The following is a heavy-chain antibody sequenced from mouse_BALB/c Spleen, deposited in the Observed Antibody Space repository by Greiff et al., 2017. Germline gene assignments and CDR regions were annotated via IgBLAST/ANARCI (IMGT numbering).Heavy chain of an antibody. CDR1: GFTFSSYT. Sequence: EVKLVESGGGLVKPGGSLKLSCAASGFTFSSYTMSWVRQTPEKRLEWVATISSGGSYTYYPDSVKGRFTISRDNAKNTLYLQMSSLKSEDTAMYYCTREGTTVAHYFDYWGQGTTLTVSA. CDR2: ISSGGSYT. D-gene: IGHD1-1*01. V-gene: IGHV5-6-4*01. CDR3: TREGTTVAHYFDY. J-gene: IGHJ2*01.